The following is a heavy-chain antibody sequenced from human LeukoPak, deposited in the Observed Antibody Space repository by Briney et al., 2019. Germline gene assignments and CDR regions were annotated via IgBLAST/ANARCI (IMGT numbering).Heavy chain of an antibody. Sequence: RWASVKVSCKASGYTFTSYDINWVRQATGQGLEWMGWMNPNSGNTGYAQKFQGRVTMIRNTSISTAYMELSSLRSEDTAVYYCARGLVRGSGSYWAGYYYYYYGMDVWGQGTTVTVSS. CDR3: ARGLVRGSGSYWAGYYYYYYGMDV. CDR2: MNPNSGNT. CDR1: GYTFTSYD. D-gene: IGHD3-10*01. V-gene: IGHV1-8*01. J-gene: IGHJ6*02.